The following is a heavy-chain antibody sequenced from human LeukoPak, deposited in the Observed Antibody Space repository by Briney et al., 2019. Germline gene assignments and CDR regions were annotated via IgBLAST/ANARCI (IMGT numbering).Heavy chain of an antibody. V-gene: IGHV3-33*01. CDR2: IWYDGSNK. CDR3: ARSPADYSNYYFDY. CDR1: GFTFSSCG. Sequence: PGRSLRLSCAASGFTFSSCGMHWVRQAPGKGLEWVAVIWYDGSNKYYADSVKGRITISRDNSKNTLYLQMNSLRAEDTAVYYCARSPADYSNYYFDYWGQGTLVTVSS. D-gene: IGHD4-11*01. J-gene: IGHJ4*02.